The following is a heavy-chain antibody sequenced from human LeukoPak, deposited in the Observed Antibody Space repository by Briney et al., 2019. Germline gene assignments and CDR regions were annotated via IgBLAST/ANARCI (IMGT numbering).Heavy chain of an antibody. CDR2: IYPGDSDT. Sequence: GESLQISCKGSGYRFSNYWIGWVRQLPGKGLEWMGIIYPGDSDTRYSPSFQGQVTISADKSISTAYLQWSSLKASDTAMYYCARLVAGTSMDWGQGTLVTVSS. J-gene: IGHJ4*02. D-gene: IGHD6-19*01. CDR3: ARLVAGTSMD. V-gene: IGHV5-51*01. CDR1: GYRFSNYW.